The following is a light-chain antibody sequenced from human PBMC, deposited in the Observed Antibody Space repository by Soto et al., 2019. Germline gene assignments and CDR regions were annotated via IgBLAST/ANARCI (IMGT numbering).Light chain of an antibody. CDR3: QQYGSSQYT. J-gene: IGKJ2*01. Sequence: EIVLTQYPGTLSLSPGERATLSCRASQSVSSSYLAWYQQKPGQAPRLLIYGASSRATGIPDRFSGSGSGTDFTLTISRLEPEDCAVYYCQQYGSSQYTFGQGTKLEIK. V-gene: IGKV3-20*01. CDR1: QSVSSSY. CDR2: GAS.